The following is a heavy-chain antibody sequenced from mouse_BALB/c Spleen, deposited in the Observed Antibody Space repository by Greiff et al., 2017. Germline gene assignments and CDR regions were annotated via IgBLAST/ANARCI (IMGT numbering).Heavy chain of an antibody. CDR3: TREGTGTEVDY. J-gene: IGHJ2*01. V-gene: IGHV5-6-4*01. CDR1: GFTFSSYT. CDR2: ISSGGSYT. D-gene: IGHD4-1*01. Sequence: EVKLVESGGGLVKPGGSLKLSCAASGFTFSSYTMSWVRQTPEKRLEWVATISSGGSYTYYPDSVKGRFTISRDNAKNTLYLQMSSLKSEDTAMYYCTREGTGTEVDYWGQGTTLTVSS.